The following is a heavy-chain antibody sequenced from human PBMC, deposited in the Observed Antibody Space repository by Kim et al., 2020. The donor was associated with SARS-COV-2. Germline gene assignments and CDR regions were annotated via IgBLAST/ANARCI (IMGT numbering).Heavy chain of an antibody. D-gene: IGHD6-13*01. CDR2: ISSSSSYT. Sequence: GGSLRLSCAASGFTFSDYYMSWIRQAPGKGLEWVSYISSSSSYTNYADSVKGRFTISRDNAKNSLYLQMNSLRAEDTAVYYCARGGGLSRGIAAAIDYWGQGTLVTVSS. V-gene: IGHV3-11*06. J-gene: IGHJ4*02. CDR1: GFTFSDYY. CDR3: ARGGGLSRGIAAAIDY.